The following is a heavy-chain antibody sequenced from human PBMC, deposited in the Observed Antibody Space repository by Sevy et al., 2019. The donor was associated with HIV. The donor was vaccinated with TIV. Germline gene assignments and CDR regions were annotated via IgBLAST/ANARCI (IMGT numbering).Heavy chain of an antibody. J-gene: IGHJ4*02. CDR3: TREDYDFWSGYYTGGY. CDR2: IRSKAYGGTT. Sequence: GGSLRLSCTASGFTFGDYAMSWFRQAPGKGLEWVGFIRSKAYGGTTEYAASLKGRFTISRDDSKSIAYLQMNSLKTEDTAVYYCTREDYDFWSGYYTGGYWGQRTLVTVSS. D-gene: IGHD3-3*01. CDR1: GFTFGDYA. V-gene: IGHV3-49*03.